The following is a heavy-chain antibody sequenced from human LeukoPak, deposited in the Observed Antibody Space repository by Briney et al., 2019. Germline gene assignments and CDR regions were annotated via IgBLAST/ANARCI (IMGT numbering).Heavy chain of an antibody. V-gene: IGHV4-61*05. D-gene: IGHD6-19*01. CDR1: GGSISSSSYY. CDR2: IYYSGTT. J-gene: IGHJ4*02. Sequence: SETLSLTCTVSGGSISSSSYYWSWIRQPPGNGLEWIGYIYYSGTTRYNPSLKSRATISIDTSKNQFSLKLNSVTAAYTAVYYCARHGSGWSGPNFGCWGQGALVTASS. CDR3: ARHGSGWSGPNFGC.